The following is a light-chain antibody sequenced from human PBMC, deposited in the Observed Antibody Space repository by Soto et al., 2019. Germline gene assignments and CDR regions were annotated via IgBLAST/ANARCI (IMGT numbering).Light chain of an antibody. CDR2: DVD. CDR3: CSFAGRYSYV. V-gene: IGLV2-11*01. J-gene: IGLJ1*01. CDR1: SSDVGAYNF. Sequence: QSVLTQPRSVSGSPGQSVTISCTGTSSDVGAYNFVSWHQQHPGKAPKLMIYDVDKRPSGVPDRFSGSESGNTASLTISGLQAEDEADYYCCSFAGRYSYVFGTGTKVTV.